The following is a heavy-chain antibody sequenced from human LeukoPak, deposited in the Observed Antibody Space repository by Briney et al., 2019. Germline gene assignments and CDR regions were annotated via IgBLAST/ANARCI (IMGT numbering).Heavy chain of an antibody. CDR2: INPNSGGT. CDR3: AREPIVVVPAAIDY. Sequence: ASEKVSCKASGYTFTGYYMHWVRQAPGQGLEWMGWINPNSGGTNYAQKFQGRVTMTRDTSISTAYMELSRLRSDDTAVYYCAREPIVVVPAAIDYWGQGTLVTVSS. V-gene: IGHV1-2*02. J-gene: IGHJ4*02. D-gene: IGHD2-2*01. CDR1: GYTFTGYY.